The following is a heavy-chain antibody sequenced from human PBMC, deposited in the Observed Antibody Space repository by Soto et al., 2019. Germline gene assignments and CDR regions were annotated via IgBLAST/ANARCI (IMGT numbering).Heavy chain of an antibody. CDR1: GYSFTNFF. Sequence: QVLLVQSGAEVKKPGASVTVSCKASGYSFTNFFIHWVRQAPGQGLEWMGMINPSGGSTRYTQRFQGRVSMTSDTSTRTAYMELTSLRYDDTGVYFCARADEEVTAENFDFWGQGTLVTVSS. V-gene: IGHV1-46*01. CDR3: ARADEEVTAENFDF. D-gene: IGHD2-21*02. CDR2: INPSGGST. J-gene: IGHJ4*02.